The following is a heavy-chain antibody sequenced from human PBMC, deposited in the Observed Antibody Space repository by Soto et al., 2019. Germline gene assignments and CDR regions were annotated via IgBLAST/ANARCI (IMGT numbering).Heavy chain of an antibody. V-gene: IGHV4-34*01. Sequence: QVQLQQWGAGLLKPSETLSLTCAVYGGSFSGYYWSWIRQPPGKGLEWIGEINHSGSTNYNPSLQSRVTISVDTSKNQYPLKLSPVTAADTAVYYCARGRIQLWPFDYWGQGTLVTVSS. J-gene: IGHJ4*02. D-gene: IGHD5-18*01. CDR3: ARGRIQLWPFDY. CDR2: INHSGST. CDR1: GGSFSGYY.